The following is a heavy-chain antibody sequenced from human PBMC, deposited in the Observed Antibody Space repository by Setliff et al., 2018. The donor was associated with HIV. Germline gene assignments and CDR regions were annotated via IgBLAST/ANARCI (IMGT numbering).Heavy chain of an antibody. V-gene: IGHV4-39*07. CDR3: AISNFWSGYSTSPPDYFDY. CDR1: GGSFNTSSYC. J-gene: IGHJ4*02. Sequence: SETLSLTCSVSGGSFNTSSYCWGWIRQPPGKGLEWIGSMFYRGSTYYNPSLRSRVTMSVDTSKNQFSLKLSSVTAADTAVYYCAISNFWSGYSTSPPDYFDYWGQGMLVTVSS. CDR2: MFYRGST. D-gene: IGHD3-3*01.